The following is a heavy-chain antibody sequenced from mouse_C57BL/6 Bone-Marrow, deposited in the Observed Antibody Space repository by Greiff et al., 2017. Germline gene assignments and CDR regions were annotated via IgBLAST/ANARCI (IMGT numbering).Heavy chain of an antibody. CDR1: GYTFTDYY. Sequence: VQLQHSGPELVKPGASVKISCKASGYTFTDYYMNWVKQSHGKSLEWIGDINPNNGGPSYNQKFKGKATVTVDKSSSTAYMELRSLTAEDAAVYYCETGTETHSDYFDYWGQGTTLTVSS. CDR3: ETGTETHSDYFDY. V-gene: IGHV1-26*01. D-gene: IGHD3-3*01. J-gene: IGHJ2*01. CDR2: INPNNGGP.